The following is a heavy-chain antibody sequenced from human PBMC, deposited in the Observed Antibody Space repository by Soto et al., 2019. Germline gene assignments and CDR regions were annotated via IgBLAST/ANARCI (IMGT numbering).Heavy chain of an antibody. CDR2: TYYRSKWYN. CDR3: ARYTRDRYSSGWGAIKDYYYGMDV. V-gene: IGHV6-1*01. J-gene: IGHJ6*02. D-gene: IGHD6-19*01. CDR1: GDSVSSNSAA. Sequence: SQTLSLTCAISGDSVSSNSAAWNWIRQSPSRGLEWLGRTYYRSKWYNDYAVSVKSRITINPDTSKNQFSLQLNSVTPEDTAVYYCARYTRDRYSSGWGAIKDYYYGMDVWGQGTTVTVSS.